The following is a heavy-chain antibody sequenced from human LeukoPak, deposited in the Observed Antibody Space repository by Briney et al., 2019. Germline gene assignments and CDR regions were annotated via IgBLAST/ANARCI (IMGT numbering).Heavy chain of an antibody. CDR3: AREGTDWGRYYFDY. D-gene: IGHD7-27*01. CDR1: GGSFSGYY. J-gene: IGHJ4*02. Sequence: SSETLSLTCAVYGGSFSGYYWSWLRQPPGKGLEGIGEINHSGSNNYSPSLKSRVPISVYTSKNQFSLKLSSVTAADTAVYYCAREGTDWGRYYFDYWGQGTLVTVSS. CDR2: INHSGSN. V-gene: IGHV4-34*01.